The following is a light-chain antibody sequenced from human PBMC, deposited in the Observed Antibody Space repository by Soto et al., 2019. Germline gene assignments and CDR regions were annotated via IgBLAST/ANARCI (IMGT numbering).Light chain of an antibody. Sequence: EIVLTQSPGTLSLSPGERATLSCRASQSVSSNYLAWYQQKPGQAPRLLIFGASSRATGIPDRFSGSGSGTDFTLTISRVEPEDFAVYYCQRYGSSPFTFGPGAKVDMK. CDR3: QRYGSSPFT. J-gene: IGKJ3*01. CDR2: GAS. V-gene: IGKV3-20*01. CDR1: QSVSSNY.